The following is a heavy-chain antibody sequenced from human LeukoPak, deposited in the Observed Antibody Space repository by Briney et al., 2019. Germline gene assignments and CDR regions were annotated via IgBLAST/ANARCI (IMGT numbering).Heavy chain of an antibody. Sequence: GGSLGLSCAASGFTFSGSAMHWVRQASGKGLEWVGRIRSKANSYATAYAASVKGRFTISRDDSKNTAYLQMNSLKTEDTAVYYCTIPEDTEVDYWGQGTLVTVSS. CDR3: TIPEDTEVDY. CDR1: GFTFSGSA. V-gene: IGHV3-73*01. CDR2: IRSKANSYAT. D-gene: IGHD5-18*01. J-gene: IGHJ4*02.